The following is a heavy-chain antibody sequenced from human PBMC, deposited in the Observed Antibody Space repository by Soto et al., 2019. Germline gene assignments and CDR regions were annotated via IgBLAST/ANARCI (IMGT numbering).Heavy chain of an antibody. D-gene: IGHD2-2*03. V-gene: IGHV1-18*01. CDR2: ISPYTGNT. CDR1: GYIFVNYG. J-gene: IGHJ6*02. CDR3: VRMDNYFTPTPQDV. Sequence: QVQLVQSGDEVKKPGASVKVSCKASGYIFVNYGIAWVRQAAGQGLEWMGWISPYTGNTHSETKVHGRHNMTTDTSTNTADMDVGSQTSDDTGVYYCVRMDNYFTPTPQDVWGQGTTVTVSS.